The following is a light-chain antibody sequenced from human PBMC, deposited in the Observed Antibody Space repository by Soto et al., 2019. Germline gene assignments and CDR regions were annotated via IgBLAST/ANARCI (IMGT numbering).Light chain of an antibody. J-gene: IGKJ1*01. Sequence: EIVLTQSPATLSLSPGERATLSCGASQSVSSNYVAWYQQRPGLAPRLLIYDASDRATGIPDRFSGSGSGTDFTLTISRLETEDFAVYYCQQYGSSPRTFGQGTKVEIK. V-gene: IGKV3D-20*01. CDR1: QSVSSNY. CDR3: QQYGSSPRT. CDR2: DAS.